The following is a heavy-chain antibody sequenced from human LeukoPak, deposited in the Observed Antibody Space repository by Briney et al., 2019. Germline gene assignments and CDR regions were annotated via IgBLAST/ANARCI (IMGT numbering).Heavy chain of an antibody. CDR1: GLTVSSNY. Sequence: GGSLRLSCAASGLTVSSNYMSWVRQAPGKGLEWVSVIYSAGSTYYAYSVTGRFTISRDNSKNTLYLKMNSVRAEDTAVYYCARDLEVRGVAEAGRPYYYYYALDVWGQGTTVTVSS. CDR3: ARDLEVRGVAEAGRPYYYYYALDV. J-gene: IGHJ6*02. D-gene: IGHD1-14*01. V-gene: IGHV3-53*01. CDR2: IYSAGST.